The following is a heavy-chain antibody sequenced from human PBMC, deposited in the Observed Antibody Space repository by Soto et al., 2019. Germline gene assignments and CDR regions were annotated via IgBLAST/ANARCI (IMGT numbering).Heavy chain of an antibody. Sequence: SETLSLTCTVSGVSISTSWWSWIRQPPGKGLEWIGNIYYSGRVNHNPSLKSRVTIVADTSRNQFSLHLNSVTAADTAVYYWAREVDDFGDPGWFDPWGQGSLVTVSS. CDR2: IYYSGRV. V-gene: IGHV4-59*01. CDR1: GVSISTSW. CDR3: AREVDDFGDPGWFDP. J-gene: IGHJ5*02. D-gene: IGHD4-17*01.